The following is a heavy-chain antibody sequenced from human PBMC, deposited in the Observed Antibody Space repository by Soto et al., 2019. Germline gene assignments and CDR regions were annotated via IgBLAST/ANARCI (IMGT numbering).Heavy chain of an antibody. Sequence: EVQLLESGGGLVQPGGSLVLSCAASGFTFSSYAMSWVRQAPGKGLEWVSSISGGGNDAYYADSVKGRFTISRDNSRNTLYLQMNSLGADDTAVHYCARSLFLASTGIEPFGFWGQGTLVTVSS. V-gene: IGHV3-23*01. CDR3: ARSLFLASTGIEPFGF. D-gene: IGHD6-13*01. J-gene: IGHJ4*02. CDR1: GFTFSSYA. CDR2: ISGGGNDA.